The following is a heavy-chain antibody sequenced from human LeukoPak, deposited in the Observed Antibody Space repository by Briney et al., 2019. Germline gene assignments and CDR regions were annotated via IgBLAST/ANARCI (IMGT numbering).Heavy chain of an antibody. V-gene: IGHV3-23*01. D-gene: IGHD1-26*01. Sequence: PGGSLRLSCAASGFTFSNFFMTWVRQAPGKGLQWVSTIEGSGSTYYADSVRGRFSISRDNSKNTLSLQMNSLRPEDTAVYYCATGTFYEDVLDYWGQGAMVTVSS. CDR3: ATGTFYEDVLDY. CDR1: GFTFSNFF. CDR2: IEGSGST. J-gene: IGHJ4*02.